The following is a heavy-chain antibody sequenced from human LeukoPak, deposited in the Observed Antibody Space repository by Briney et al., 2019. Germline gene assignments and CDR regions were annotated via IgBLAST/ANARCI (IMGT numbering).Heavy chain of an antibody. CDR1: GFTFSSYS. J-gene: IGHJ4*02. V-gene: IGHV3-21*01. CDR3: AREGEQRGYSGYIDY. Sequence: GGSLRLSCAASGFTFSSYSMNWVRQAPGKGLEWVSSISSSSYIYYADSVKGRFTISRDNAKNSLYLQMNSLRAEDTAAYYCAREGEQRGYSGYIDYWGQGTLVTVSS. D-gene: IGHD5-12*01. CDR2: ISSSSYI.